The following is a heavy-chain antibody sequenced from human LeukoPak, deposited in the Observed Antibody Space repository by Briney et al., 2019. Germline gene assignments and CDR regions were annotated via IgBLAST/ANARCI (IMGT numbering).Heavy chain of an antibody. Sequence: GGSLRLSCAASGFTFSSYAMSWVRQAPGKGLEWVSAISGSGGSTYYADSVKGRFTISRDNSKNTLYLQMNSLRAEDTAVYYCAKPHQYYDFWSGYWDPFDPWGQGTLVTVSS. CDR1: GFTFSSYA. D-gene: IGHD3-3*01. CDR3: AKPHQYYDFWSGYWDPFDP. CDR2: ISGSGGST. V-gene: IGHV3-23*01. J-gene: IGHJ5*02.